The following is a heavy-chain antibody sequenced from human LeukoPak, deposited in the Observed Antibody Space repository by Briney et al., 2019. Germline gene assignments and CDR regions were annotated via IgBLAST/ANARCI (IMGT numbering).Heavy chain of an antibody. J-gene: IGHJ4*02. CDR1: GYSFTSYW. V-gene: IGHV5-51*01. CDR3: ARRGYCSSTSCYEYFDY. CDR2: IYPGDSDT. Sequence: GESLKISCKGSGYSFTSYWIGWVRRMPGKGLEWMGIIYPGDSDTRYSPSFQGQVTISADKSISTAYLQWSSLKASDTAIYYCARRGYCSSTSCYEYFDYWGQGTLVTVSS. D-gene: IGHD2-2*01.